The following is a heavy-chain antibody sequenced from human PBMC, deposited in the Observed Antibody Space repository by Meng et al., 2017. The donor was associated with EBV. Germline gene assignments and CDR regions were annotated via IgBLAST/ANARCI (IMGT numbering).Heavy chain of an antibody. V-gene: IGHV1-69*01. CDR2: FLPRLGAP. CDR1: GGPFRYYA. CDR3: ASESGRGYTPDY. J-gene: IGHJ4*02. Sequence: QLVQSAAEVKKPWSSVKVSCKTSGGPFRYYAISWVRQAPGQGLEWLGGFLPRLGAPNYAQKFHGRVKITADESTSTHYMDLSSLRSEDTAIYYCASESGRGYTPDYWGQGTLVTVSS. D-gene: IGHD3-10*01.